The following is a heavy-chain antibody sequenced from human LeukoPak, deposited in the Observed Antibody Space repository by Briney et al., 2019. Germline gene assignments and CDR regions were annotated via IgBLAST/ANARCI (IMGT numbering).Heavy chain of an antibody. J-gene: IGHJ3*02. CDR2: MNPNSGNT. CDR3: AREARICGNTDCYPAFDI. Sequence: ASVKVSCKASGYTFTSYDINWVRQATGQGLEWMGWMNPNSGNTGYAQKFQGRVTMTRNTSISTTYMELSSLRSEDTAVYYCAREARICGNTDCYPAFDIWGQGTTVIVSS. D-gene: IGHD2-21*02. V-gene: IGHV1-8*01. CDR1: GYTFTSYD.